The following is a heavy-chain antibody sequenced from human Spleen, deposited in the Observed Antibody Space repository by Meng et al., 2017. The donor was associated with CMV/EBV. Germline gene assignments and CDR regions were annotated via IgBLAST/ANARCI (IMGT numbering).Heavy chain of an antibody. V-gene: IGHV3-30*02. CDR3: AKDILSGQLAGYHIDS. CDR1: GFTFISYG. CDR2: IRDDGSNK. D-gene: IGHD6-6*01. Sequence: GESLKISCAASGFTFISYGMHWVRQAPGKGLEWVAFIRDDGSNKYYADSVKGRFTISRDNSKNTLYLQMNSLTAEDTAVYYCAKDILSGQLAGYHIDSWGQGTLVTVSS. J-gene: IGHJ4*02.